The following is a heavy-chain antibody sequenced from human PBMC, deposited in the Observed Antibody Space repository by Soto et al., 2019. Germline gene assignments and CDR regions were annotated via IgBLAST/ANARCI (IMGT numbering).Heavy chain of an antibody. J-gene: IGHJ5*02. D-gene: IGHD1-1*01. Sequence: GASVKVSCKASGGTFSSYAISWVRQAPGQGLEWMGGIIPIFGTANYAQKFQGRVTITADKSTSTAYMELSSLRSEDTAVYYCARVPNWNFKDNGGFDPWGQGTLVTVSS. CDR2: IIPIFGTA. V-gene: IGHV1-69*06. CDR1: GGTFSSYA. CDR3: ARVPNWNFKDNGGFDP.